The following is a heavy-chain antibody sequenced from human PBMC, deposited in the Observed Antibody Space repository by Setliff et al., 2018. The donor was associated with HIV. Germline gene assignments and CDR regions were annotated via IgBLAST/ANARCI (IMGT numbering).Heavy chain of an antibody. D-gene: IGHD5-18*01. CDR3: ARLDSGNPSSSHWFFDL. CDR1: GGSISSGGYS. J-gene: IGHJ2*01. CDR2: IYHTGNT. V-gene: IGHV4-30-2*06. Sequence: SETLSLTCAVSGGSISSGGYSWSWIRQSPGKGLEWIGYIYHTGNTYYNPSLKSRITISLDRSQNHFSLRLTSVAAADTAIYYCARLDSGNPSSSHWFFDLWGRGTLVTVSS.